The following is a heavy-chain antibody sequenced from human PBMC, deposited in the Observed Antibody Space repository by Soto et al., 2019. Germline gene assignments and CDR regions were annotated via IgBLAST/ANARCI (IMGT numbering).Heavy chain of an antibody. CDR2: ISGSGGST. Sequence: PGGSLRLSCAASGFTXSSYAMSWVRQAPGKGLEWVSAISGSGGSTYYADSVKGRFTISRDNSKNTLYLQMNSLRAEDTAVYYCAKDSGSRSYDSSGYSFSLWGQGTLVTVSS. V-gene: IGHV3-23*01. D-gene: IGHD3-22*01. J-gene: IGHJ4*02. CDR1: GFTXSSYA. CDR3: AKDSGSRSYDSSGYSFSL.